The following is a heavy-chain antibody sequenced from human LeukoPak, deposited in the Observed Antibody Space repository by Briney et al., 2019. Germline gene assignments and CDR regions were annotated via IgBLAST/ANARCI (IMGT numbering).Heavy chain of an antibody. CDR1: GGTFSSYT. D-gene: IGHD3-22*01. CDR2: IIPILGIA. V-gene: IGHV1-69*02. CDR3: ARVNYYDSSGFDY. J-gene: IGHJ4*02. Sequence: SVKVSCKASGGTFSSYTISWVRQAPGQGLEWMGRIIPILGIANYAQKFQGRVTITADKSTSTAYMELSSLRSEDTAMYYCARVNYYDSSGFDYWGQGTLVTVSS.